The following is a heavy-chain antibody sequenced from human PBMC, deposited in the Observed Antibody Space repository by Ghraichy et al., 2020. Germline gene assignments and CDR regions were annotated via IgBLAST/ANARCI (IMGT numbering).Heavy chain of an antibody. D-gene: IGHD2-15*01. J-gene: IGHJ2*01. Sequence: SETLSLTCTVSGGSISSSSYYWGWIRQPPGKGLEWIGSIYYSGSTYYNPSLKSRVTISVDTSKNQFSLKLSSVTAADTAVYYCARPGDEGYCSGGSCYFDWYFDLWGRGTLVTVSS. CDR1: GGSISSSSYY. CDR3: ARPGDEGYCSGGSCYFDWYFDL. V-gene: IGHV4-39*01. CDR2: IYYSGST.